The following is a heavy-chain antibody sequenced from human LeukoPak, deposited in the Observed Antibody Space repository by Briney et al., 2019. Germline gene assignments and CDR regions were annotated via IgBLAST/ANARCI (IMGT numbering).Heavy chain of an antibody. CDR1: GLTFSSYG. CDR2: ISYDGSNK. CDR3: AKEFEGIAVAGTPFDY. Sequence: PGGSLRLSCAASGLTFSSYGMHCVRQAPGKGLEWVAVISYDGSNKYYADSVKGRFTISRDNSKNTLYLQMNRLRAEDTAVYYCAKEFEGIAVAGTPFDYWGQGTLVTVSS. J-gene: IGHJ4*02. D-gene: IGHD6-19*01. V-gene: IGHV3-30*18.